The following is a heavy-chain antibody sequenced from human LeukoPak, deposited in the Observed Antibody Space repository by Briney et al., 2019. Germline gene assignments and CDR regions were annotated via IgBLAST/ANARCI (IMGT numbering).Heavy chain of an antibody. J-gene: IGHJ4*02. CDR3: ARGKEYRPVSGY. CDR2: INSDGSST. Sequence: GGSLRLSCTASGFTFSRSWVHWVRQAPGKGLVWVSRINSDGSSTSYADSVKGRFTISRDNAKNTLYLQMNSLRAEDTAVYYCARGKEYRPVSGYWGQGTLVTVSS. CDR1: GFTFSRSW. D-gene: IGHD1-14*01. V-gene: IGHV3-74*01.